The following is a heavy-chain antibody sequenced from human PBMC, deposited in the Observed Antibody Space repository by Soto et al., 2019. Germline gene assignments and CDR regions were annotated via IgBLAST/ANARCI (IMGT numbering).Heavy chain of an antibody. CDR1: GYTFTSYD. J-gene: IGHJ5*02. D-gene: IGHD3-3*01. V-gene: IGHV1-8*01. Sequence: GASVKVSCKASGYTFTSYDINWVRQATGQGLEWMGWMNPNSGNTGYAQKFQGRVTMTRNTSISTAYMELSSLRSEDTAVYYCATRVRFLEWAPLWWFDPWGQGTLVTVSS. CDR2: MNPNSGNT. CDR3: ATRVRFLEWAPLWWFDP.